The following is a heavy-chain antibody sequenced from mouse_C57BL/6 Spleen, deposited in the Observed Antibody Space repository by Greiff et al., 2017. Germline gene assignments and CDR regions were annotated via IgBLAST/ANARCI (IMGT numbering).Heavy chain of an antibody. CDR3: ARDEVLRPGVAY. CDR1: GYTFTSYW. J-gene: IGHJ3*01. CDR2: IHPNSGST. V-gene: IGHV1-64*01. Sequence: VQLQQPGAELVKPGASVKLSCKASGYTFTSYWMHWVKQRPGQGLEWIGMIHPNSGSTNYNEKFKSKATLTVDKSSSTAYMQLSSLTSEDSAVYYCARDEVLRPGVAYWGQGTLVTVSA. D-gene: IGHD1-2*01.